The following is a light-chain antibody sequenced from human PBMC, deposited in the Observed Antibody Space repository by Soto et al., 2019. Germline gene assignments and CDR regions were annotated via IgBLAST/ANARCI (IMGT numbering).Light chain of an antibody. Sequence: QSALTQPASVSGSPGQSITISCTGTNSDVGNNNLVSWYQQHPGKAPKLMIYEGSKRPSGVSNRFSGSKSGNTASLTISGLQAEDEADYYCCSYAGSSTYVFGTGTKLTVL. CDR3: CSYAGSSTYV. J-gene: IGLJ1*01. V-gene: IGLV2-23*01. CDR1: NSDVGNNNL. CDR2: EGS.